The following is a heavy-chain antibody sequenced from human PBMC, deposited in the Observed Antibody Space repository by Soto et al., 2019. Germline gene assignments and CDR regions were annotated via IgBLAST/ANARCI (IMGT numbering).Heavy chain of an antibody. CDR3: ARGGASLKTRFDY. CDR1: GFAFSDPY. J-gene: IGHJ4*02. V-gene: IGHV3-11*01. CDR2: ISSSGSTI. Sequence: GGSLRLSCPASGFAFSDPYMSWIRQAPGQGLEWISYISSSGSTIYYADSVKGRFTISRDTARKSLYQQMDSLTADDTAVYYYARGGASLKTRFDYGGQGTQVIVTS. D-gene: IGHD3-16*01.